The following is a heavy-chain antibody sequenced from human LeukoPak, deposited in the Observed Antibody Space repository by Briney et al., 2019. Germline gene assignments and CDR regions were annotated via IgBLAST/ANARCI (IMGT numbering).Heavy chain of an antibody. CDR3: ARAYRSGSYPFDY. CDR1: GFTFSSYS. Sequence: GGSLRLSCAASGFTFSSYSMNWVRQAPGKGLEWVSSISSSSSYIYYADSVKGRFTISRDNAKNSLYLQMNSLRAEDTAVYYCARAYRSGSYPFDYWGQGTLVTVSS. V-gene: IGHV3-21*01. J-gene: IGHJ4*02. CDR2: ISSSSSYI. D-gene: IGHD1-26*01.